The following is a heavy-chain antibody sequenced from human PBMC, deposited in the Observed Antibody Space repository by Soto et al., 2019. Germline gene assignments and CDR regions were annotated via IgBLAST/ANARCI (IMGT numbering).Heavy chain of an antibody. Sequence: PSETLSLTCTVSGGSISSGDYYWSWIRQPPGKGLEWIGYIYYSGSTYYNPSLKGRVTISVDTSRNQFSLKLSSVTAADTAVYYCARDLELRDYYYGMDVWGQGTTVTVSS. CDR1: GGSISSGDYY. V-gene: IGHV4-30-4*01. D-gene: IGHD1-7*01. CDR2: IYYSGST. CDR3: ARDLELRDYYYGMDV. J-gene: IGHJ6*02.